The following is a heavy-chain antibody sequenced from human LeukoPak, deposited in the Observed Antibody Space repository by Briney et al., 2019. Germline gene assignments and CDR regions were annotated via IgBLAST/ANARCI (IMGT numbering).Heavy chain of an antibody. J-gene: IGHJ6*03. CDR3: ARHRGDNSNPRYYFYYMDV. CDR2: NSGSA. CDR1: AYSIGSGYY. D-gene: IGHD4-11*01. V-gene: IGHV4-38-2*02. Sequence: SETLSLTCNVSAYSIGSGYYWGWIRQAPGRGLEWIGNNSGSAYYNPSLESRVTIFVDTSKNQFSLKLSSVTAADTAVYYCARHRGDNSNPRYYFYYMDVWGKGTTVTVSS.